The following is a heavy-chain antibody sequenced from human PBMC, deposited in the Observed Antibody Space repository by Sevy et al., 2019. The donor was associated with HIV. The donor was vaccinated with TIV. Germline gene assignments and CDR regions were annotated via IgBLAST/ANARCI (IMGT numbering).Heavy chain of an antibody. J-gene: IGHJ4*02. CDR3: AKGVAYSYTSYFDY. V-gene: IGHV3-30*18. D-gene: IGHD1-26*01. Sequence: GGSLRLSCAASGFSFSGYGIHWVRQAPGKGLEWVAVISFDGSNKYYADSVKGRFTISRDKSKNTLFLQMNGLRAEDTAVYYCAKGVAYSYTSYFDYWGQGTVVTVSS. CDR2: ISFDGSNK. CDR1: GFSFSGYG.